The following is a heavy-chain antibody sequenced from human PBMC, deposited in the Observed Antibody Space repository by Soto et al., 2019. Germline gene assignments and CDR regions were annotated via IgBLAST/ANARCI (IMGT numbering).Heavy chain of an antibody. V-gene: IGHV1-2*04. Sequence: ASVKVSCKASGYTFTGYYMHWVRQAPGQGLEWMGWINPNSGGTNYAQKFQGWVTMTRDTSISTAYMELSRLRSDDTAVYYCARDRYYGSGSSRRLPRSFDPWGQGTLVTVSS. D-gene: IGHD3-10*01. J-gene: IGHJ5*02. CDR3: ARDRYYGSGSSRRLPRSFDP. CDR1: GYTFTGYY. CDR2: INPNSGGT.